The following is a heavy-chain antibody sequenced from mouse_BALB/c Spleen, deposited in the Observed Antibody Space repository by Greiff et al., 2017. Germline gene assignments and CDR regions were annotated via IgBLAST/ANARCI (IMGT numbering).Heavy chain of an antibody. V-gene: IGHV14-3*02. D-gene: IGHD2-3*01. J-gene: IGHJ2*01. Sequence: VQLQQSGAELVKPGASVKLSCTASGFNIKDTYMHWVKQRPEQGLEWIGRIDPANGNTKYDPKFQGKATITADTSSNTAYLQLSSLTSEDTAVYYCARSLDGYYDYFDYWGQGTTLTVSS. CDR2: IDPANGNT. CDR3: ARSLDGYYDYFDY. CDR1: GFNIKDTY.